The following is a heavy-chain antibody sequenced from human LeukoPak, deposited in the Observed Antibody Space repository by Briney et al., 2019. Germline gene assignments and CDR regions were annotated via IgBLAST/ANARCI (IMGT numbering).Heavy chain of an antibody. Sequence: SGPTLVNPTQTLTLTCTFSGFSLSTSGVGVGWIRQPPGKALEWLALIYWNDDKRYSPSLKSRLTITKDTSKNQVVLTMTNMDPVDTATYYCAHSIQDLPYYDFWSGPPSDYWARELWSPSPQ. CDR2: IYWNDDK. V-gene: IGHV2-5*01. J-gene: IGHJ4*02. CDR1: GFSLSTSGVG. CDR3: AHSIQDLPYYDFWSGPPSDY. D-gene: IGHD3-3*01.